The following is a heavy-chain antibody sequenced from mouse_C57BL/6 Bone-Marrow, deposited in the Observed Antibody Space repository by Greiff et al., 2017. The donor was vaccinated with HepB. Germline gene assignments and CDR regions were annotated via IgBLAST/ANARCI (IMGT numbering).Heavy chain of an antibody. D-gene: IGHD2-3*01. Sequence: EVMLVESGGGLVKPGGSLKLSCAASGFTFSSYAMSWVRQTPEKRLEWVATISDGGSYTYYPDNVKGRFTIPRDNAKHKLYLQMSHLTSEDTAMDYCARDDGYYWYFDVWGTGTTVTVSS. V-gene: IGHV5-4*01. J-gene: IGHJ1*03. CDR1: GFTFSSYA. CDR2: ISDGGSYT. CDR3: ARDDGYYWYFDV.